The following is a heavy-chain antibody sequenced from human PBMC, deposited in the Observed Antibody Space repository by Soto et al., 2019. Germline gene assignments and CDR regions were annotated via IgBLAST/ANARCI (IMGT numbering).Heavy chain of an antibody. Sequence: SETLSLTCTVSGGSISSSSHYWGWIRQPPGKGLEWIGTMFYSGSAYYNPSLKSRVTIPVDTSKNQFSLKLSSVTAADTAVYYCARLPRGSYFDYWGQGTLVTVSS. CDR2: MFYSGSA. CDR3: ARLPRGSYFDY. J-gene: IGHJ4*02. V-gene: IGHV4-39*01. D-gene: IGHD1-26*01. CDR1: GGSISSSSHY.